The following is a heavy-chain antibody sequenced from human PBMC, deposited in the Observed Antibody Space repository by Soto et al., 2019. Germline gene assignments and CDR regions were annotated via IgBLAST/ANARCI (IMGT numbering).Heavy chain of an antibody. CDR3: SRSWSSPNGPYYYYYMDV. Sequence: ASVKVSCKASGYTFTSYDINWVRQATGQGLEWMGWMNPNSGNTGYAQKFQGRVTMTRNTSISTAYMELSSLRSEDTAVYYCSRSWSSPNGPYYYYYMDVWGKGTTVTVSS. CDR1: GYTFTSYD. V-gene: IGHV1-8*02. D-gene: IGHD2-2*01. CDR2: MNPNSGNT. J-gene: IGHJ6*03.